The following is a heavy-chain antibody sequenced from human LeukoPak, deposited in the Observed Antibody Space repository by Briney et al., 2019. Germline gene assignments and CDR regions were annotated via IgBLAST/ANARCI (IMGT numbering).Heavy chain of an antibody. D-gene: IGHD5-18*01. V-gene: IGHV4-34*01. CDR3: ARVQKSSTAMAKWGHFDY. CDR1: GESFSGYY. CDR2: INHSGST. J-gene: IGHJ4*02. Sequence: PSETLSLTCAVYGESFSGYYWSWIRQPPGKGLEWIGEINHSGSTNYNPSLKSRVTISVDTSKNQFSLKLSSVTAADTAVYYCARVQKSSTAMAKWGHFDYWGQGTLVTVSS.